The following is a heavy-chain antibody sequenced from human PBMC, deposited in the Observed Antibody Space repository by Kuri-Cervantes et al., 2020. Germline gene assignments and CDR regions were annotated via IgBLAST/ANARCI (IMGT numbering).Heavy chain of an antibody. J-gene: IGHJ6*02. Sequence: SETLSLTCAVSGGSISSSNWWSWVRQPPGKGLEWIGEIYHSGSTNYNPSLKSRVTISVDKSKNQFSLKLSSVTAADTAVYYCAKTSGGGLGYSLYYGMDVWGQGTTVTVSS. CDR1: GGSISSSNW. CDR2: IYHSGST. V-gene: IGHV4-4*02. D-gene: IGHD2-15*01. CDR3: AKTSGGGLGYSLYYGMDV.